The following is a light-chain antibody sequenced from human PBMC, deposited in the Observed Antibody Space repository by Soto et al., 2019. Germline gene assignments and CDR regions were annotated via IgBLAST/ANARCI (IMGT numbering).Light chain of an antibody. Sequence: EIVLTQSPATLSLSPGERATLSCRASQSVSSYLAWYQQKPGQAPRLLIYDASNRATGIPARFSGSGSGTDFTLTISRLEPEYFAVYYCQQRSNWPSFGGGTKVEIK. CDR2: DAS. V-gene: IGKV3-11*01. CDR3: QQRSNWPS. CDR1: QSVSSY. J-gene: IGKJ4*01.